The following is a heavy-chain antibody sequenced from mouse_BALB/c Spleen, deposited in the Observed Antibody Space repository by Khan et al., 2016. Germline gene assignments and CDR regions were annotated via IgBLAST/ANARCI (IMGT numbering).Heavy chain of an antibody. Sequence: EVELVESGGGLVKPGGSLKLSCAASGFTFSDYYMYWVRQTPEKRLEWVATISDGGSYNYYPDSVKGRFTISRDNAKTNLYLQMSSLKSEDTDMYYCAREGLRRGFAYWGQGTLVTVSA. CDR1: GFTFSDYY. CDR2: ISDGGSYN. V-gene: IGHV5-4*02. D-gene: IGHD2-4*01. CDR3: AREGLRRGFAY. J-gene: IGHJ3*01.